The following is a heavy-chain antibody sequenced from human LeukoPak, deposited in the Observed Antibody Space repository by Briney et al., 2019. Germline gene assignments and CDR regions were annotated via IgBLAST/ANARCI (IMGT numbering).Heavy chain of an antibody. CDR3: ARKVGGSGWYYFDY. D-gene: IGHD6-19*01. CDR2: IGTAGDT. Sequence: GGSLRLSCAASGFTFSSYDMHWVRQATGKGLEWVSAIGTAGDTYYPGSVKGRFTISRENAKNSLYPQMNSLRAGDTAVYYCARKVGGSGWYYFDYWGQGTLVTVSS. CDR1: GFTFSSYD. V-gene: IGHV3-13*01. J-gene: IGHJ4*02.